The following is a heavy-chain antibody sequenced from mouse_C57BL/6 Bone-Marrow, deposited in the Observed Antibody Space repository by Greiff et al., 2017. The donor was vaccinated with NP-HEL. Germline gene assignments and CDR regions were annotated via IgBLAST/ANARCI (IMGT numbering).Heavy chain of an antibody. J-gene: IGHJ2*01. V-gene: IGHV1-19*01. Sequence: EVQLQESGPVLVKPGASVKMSCKASGYTFTDYYMNWVKQSHGKSLEWIGVINPYNGGTSYNQKFKGKATLTVDKSSSTAYMELNSLTSEDSAVYYCARWGLLRDYWGQGTTLTVSS. D-gene: IGHD1-1*01. CDR3: ARWGLLRDY. CDR2: INPYNGGT. CDR1: GYTFTDYY.